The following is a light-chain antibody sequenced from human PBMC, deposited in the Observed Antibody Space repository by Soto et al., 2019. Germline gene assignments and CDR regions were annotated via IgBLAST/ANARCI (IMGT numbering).Light chain of an antibody. CDR2: DAS. Sequence: NFLTQSPATLSLSPGERATLTCRASQSVTNYIAWYQQRPGQAPRLLIYDASNRATGVPARFSGSGSGTDFTLTISDLEPADFGLYYCQQRLNWPPGFGQGTKVEIK. V-gene: IGKV3-11*01. J-gene: IGKJ1*01. CDR3: QQRLNWPPG. CDR1: QSVTNY.